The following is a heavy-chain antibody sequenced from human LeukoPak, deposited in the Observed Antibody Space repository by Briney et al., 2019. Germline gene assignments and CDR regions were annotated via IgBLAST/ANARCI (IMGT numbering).Heavy chain of an antibody. Sequence: SVKVSCKASGGTFSSYAISWVRQAPGQGLEWMGGIIPIFGTANYAQKFQGRVTITADESTSTAYMELSSLRSEDTAVYYCARSDDSSGYYFSNFDYWGQGTLVTVSS. CDR1: GGTFSSYA. D-gene: IGHD3-22*01. CDR2: IIPIFGTA. V-gene: IGHV1-69*01. J-gene: IGHJ4*02. CDR3: ARSDDSSGYYFSNFDY.